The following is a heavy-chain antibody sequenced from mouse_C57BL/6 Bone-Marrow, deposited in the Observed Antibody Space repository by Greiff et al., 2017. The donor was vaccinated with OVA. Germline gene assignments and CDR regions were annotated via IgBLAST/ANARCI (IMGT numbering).Heavy chain of an antibody. J-gene: IGHJ4*01. D-gene: IGHD4-1*01. CDR1: GYTFTDYY. CDR2: INPNNGGT. V-gene: IGHV1-26*01. Sequence: VQLQQSGPELVKPGASVKISCKASGYTFTDYYMNWVKQSHGKSLEWIGDINPNNGGTSYNQKFKGKATLTVDKSSSTAYMELRSLTSEDSAVYYCASDPGTGYAMDYWGQGTSVTVSS. CDR3: ASDPGTGYAMDY.